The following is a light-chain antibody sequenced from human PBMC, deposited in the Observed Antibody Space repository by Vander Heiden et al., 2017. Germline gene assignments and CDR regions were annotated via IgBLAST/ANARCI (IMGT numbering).Light chain of an antibody. J-gene: IGKJ4*01. V-gene: IGKV4-1*01. CDR1: QSVLYSSNNKNY. CDR3: QQYYSTPLT. CDR2: WAS. Sequence: IVVTPYPPSLAVSLGERATINCKSSQSVLYSSNNKNYLAWYQQKPGQPPKLLIYWASTRESGVPDRFSGSGSGTDFTLTISSLQAEDVAVYYCQQYYSTPLTFGGGTKVEIK.